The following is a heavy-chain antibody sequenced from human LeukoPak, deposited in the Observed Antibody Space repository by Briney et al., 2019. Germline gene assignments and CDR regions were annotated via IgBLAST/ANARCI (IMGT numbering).Heavy chain of an antibody. CDR2: IIPILGIA. D-gene: IGHD7-27*01. J-gene: IGHJ4*02. CDR1: GGTFSSYA. Sequence: SVKVSCKASGGTFSSYAISWVRQAPGQGLEWMGRIIPILGIANYAQKFQGRVTITADKSTSTAYMELSSLRSEDTAVYYCARGGARPGDIDYWGQGTLVTVSS. CDR3: ARGGARPGDIDY. V-gene: IGHV1-69*04.